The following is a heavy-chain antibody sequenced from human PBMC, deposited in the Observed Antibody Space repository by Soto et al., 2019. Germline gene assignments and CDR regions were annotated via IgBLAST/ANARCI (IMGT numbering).Heavy chain of an antibody. V-gene: IGHV3-64D*06. Sequence: GESLKIYCSASGFTFSRCAMHWVRQAPGKGPEFVSAISSDGGDTFYADSVKARFSISRDNSKNTLHIQMRGRRVEDTALYYCAASTTNVISSYTSWGQGTPVTVSS. D-gene: IGHD3-16*01. CDR1: GFTFSRCA. J-gene: IGHJ4*02. CDR3: AASTTNVISSYTS. CDR2: ISSDGGDT.